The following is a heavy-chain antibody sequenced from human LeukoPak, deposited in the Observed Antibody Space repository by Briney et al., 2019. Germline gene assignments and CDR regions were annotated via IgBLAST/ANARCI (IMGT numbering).Heavy chain of an antibody. CDR1: GGSISNYY. CDR2: ISYIGST. J-gene: IGHJ4*02. D-gene: IGHD3-3*01. Sequence: KPSETLSLTCTVSGGSISNYYWSWIRQPPGKGLEWIGYISYIGSTKYNPSLKSRVTISEDTSKKQFSLKLSSVTAADTAVYYCARLDITIFGVVNWGQGTLVTVSS. CDR3: ARLDITIFGVVN. V-gene: IGHV4-59*01.